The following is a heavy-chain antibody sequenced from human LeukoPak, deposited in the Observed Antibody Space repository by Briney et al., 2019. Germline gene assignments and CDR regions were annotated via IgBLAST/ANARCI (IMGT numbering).Heavy chain of an antibody. CDR3: ARGTYYYDSSGYYYAFDY. Sequence: GASVTVSCKASGYTFTGYYMHWVRQAPGQGLEWMGWINPNSGGTNYAQKFQGRVTMTRDTSISTAYMELSRLRSDDTAVYYCARGTYYYDSSGYYYAFDYWGQGTLVTVSS. J-gene: IGHJ4*02. V-gene: IGHV1-2*02. CDR2: INPNSGGT. D-gene: IGHD3-22*01. CDR1: GYTFTGYY.